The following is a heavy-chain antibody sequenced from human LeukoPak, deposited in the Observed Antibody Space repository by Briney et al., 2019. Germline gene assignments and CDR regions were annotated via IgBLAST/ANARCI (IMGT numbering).Heavy chain of an antibody. CDR1: GYTFTVYG. D-gene: IGHD6-13*01. CDR3: ARGLGSSLTPSWFDP. J-gene: IGHJ5*02. V-gene: IGHV1-18*01. Sequence: GASVTVSFKASGYTFTVYGISWVRQAPGQGLEWMGWISAYNGNTHYAQKLQGRVTMTTDTSTSTSYMELRSLRSDDTAIYYCARGLGSSLTPSWFDPWGQGTLVTVSS. CDR2: ISAYNGNT.